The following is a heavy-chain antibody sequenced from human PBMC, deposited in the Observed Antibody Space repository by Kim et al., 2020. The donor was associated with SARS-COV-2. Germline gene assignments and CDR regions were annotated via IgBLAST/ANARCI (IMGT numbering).Heavy chain of an antibody. CDR2: LYYSGST. CDR1: GDSISGGGYY. CDR3: ARGLTFFRGVIIARYFDL. V-gene: IGHV4-31*03. Sequence: SETLSLTCTVSGDSISGGGYYWTWIRQHPGTGLEWIGYLYYSGSTYYNPSLKSRLTISVDTSVNQLSLKLTSVTAADTAVYYCARGLTFFRGVIIARYFDLWGRGTLVTVSS. J-gene: IGHJ2*01. D-gene: IGHD3-10*01.